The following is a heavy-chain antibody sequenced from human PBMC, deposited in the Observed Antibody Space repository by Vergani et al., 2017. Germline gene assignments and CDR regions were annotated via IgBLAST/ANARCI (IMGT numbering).Heavy chain of an antibody. V-gene: IGHV3-48*01. CDR1: GFTLNTYS. Sequence: EEQLVESGGGLVQPGGSVRLSCGASGFTLNTYSMNWVRQAPGKGLEWISHISDKNNNLYADSVKGRFTISRDSAKNSLSLQMNSLRAEDTAVYYCARVPSCSPTTCYSDGFYMDVWGKGTMVTVSS. D-gene: IGHD2-2*02. CDR3: ARVPSCSPTTCYSDGFYMDV. CDR2: ISDKNNNL. J-gene: IGHJ6*03.